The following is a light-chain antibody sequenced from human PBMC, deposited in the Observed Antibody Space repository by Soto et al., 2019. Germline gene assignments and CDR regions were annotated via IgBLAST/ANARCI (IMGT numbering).Light chain of an antibody. CDR2: TNN. J-gene: IGLJ1*01. CDR1: SSNIGINT. Sequence: QSVLTQPPSASGTPGQRVTISCSGGSSNIGINTVNWYQQFPGTAPKVLIHTNNQRPSGVPGRFSGSKSGTSASLAISGLQSGDEADYYCGAWDESLNGYVFGTGTRSPS. V-gene: IGLV1-44*01. CDR3: GAWDESLNGYV.